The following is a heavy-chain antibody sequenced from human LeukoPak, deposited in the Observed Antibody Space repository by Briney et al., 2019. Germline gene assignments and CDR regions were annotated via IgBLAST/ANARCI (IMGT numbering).Heavy chain of an antibody. D-gene: IGHD3-3*01. J-gene: IGHJ6*02. CDR3: ARGGVFWSGYYQRDGMDV. Sequence: GGSLRLSCAASGFTFSSYAMSWVRQVPGKGLEWVSVISGSGDNTYYADSVKGRFTISRDNSKSMLYLQMNSLRAEDTAVYYCARGGVFWSGYYQRDGMDVWGQGTTVTVSS. CDR1: GFTFSSYA. V-gene: IGHV3-23*01. CDR2: ISGSGDNT.